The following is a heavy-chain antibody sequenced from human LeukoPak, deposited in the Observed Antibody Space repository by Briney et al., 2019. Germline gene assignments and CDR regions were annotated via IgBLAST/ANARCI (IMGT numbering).Heavy chain of an antibody. V-gene: IGHV7-4-1*02. CDR2: IDTKTGNP. D-gene: IGHD3-22*01. CDR3: AIHPSDSSGYFSY. Sequence: ASLKVSCKASGDTFSGCAINWVRQAPGQGLEYMGWIDTKTGNPTYAQGFTGRFVFSLDTSVSTAYLQISSLKAEDTAVYYCAIHPSDSSGYFSYWGQGALVTVSS. CDR1: GDTFSGCA. J-gene: IGHJ4*02.